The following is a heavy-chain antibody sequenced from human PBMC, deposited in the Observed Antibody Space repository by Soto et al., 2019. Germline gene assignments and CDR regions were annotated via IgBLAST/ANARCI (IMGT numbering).Heavy chain of an antibody. V-gene: IGHV1-18*01. CDR2: ISAHNGNT. D-gene: IGHD1-1*01. CDR1: GYGFTTYC. J-gene: IGHJ4*02. CDR3: ARGRYGDY. Sequence: QDHLVQSGAEVKKPGASVKVSCKGSGYGFTTYCITRVRQAPGQGLEWMAWISAHNGNTNYAQKLQGRVTVTRDTSTSTDYMELWALRSDDTAVYYCARGRYGDYWGEGALFPV.